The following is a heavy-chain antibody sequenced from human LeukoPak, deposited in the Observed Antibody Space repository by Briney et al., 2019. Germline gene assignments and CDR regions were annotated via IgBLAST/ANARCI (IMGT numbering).Heavy chain of an antibody. V-gene: IGHV1-58*01. CDR1: GFTFTTSA. D-gene: IGHD3-22*01. Sequence: SVKVSCEASGFTFTTSAVQWVRQARGQRLEWMGWIVVGSGKTNYAQKFQERVTITRDMSTGTAYMELSSLRSEDTAVYYCAAAHYYDRSSSYEDHGTDVWGQGTTVTVSS. J-gene: IGHJ6*02. CDR2: IVVGSGKT. CDR3: AAAHYYDRSSSYEDHGTDV.